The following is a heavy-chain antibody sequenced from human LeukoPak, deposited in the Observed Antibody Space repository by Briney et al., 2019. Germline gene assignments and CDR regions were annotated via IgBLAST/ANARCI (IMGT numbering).Heavy chain of an antibody. Sequence: GGSLRLSCAASGFTFSSYWMYWVRQAPGKGLVWVSRIDEDGSSTSYADSVKGRFTISRDNGKNTVFLQMNSLRGEDTAIYYCTRSGGMDVWGQGATVTVSS. J-gene: IGHJ6*02. CDR2: IDEDGSST. CDR3: TRSGGMDV. CDR1: GFTFSSYW. D-gene: IGHD6-25*01. V-gene: IGHV3-74*01.